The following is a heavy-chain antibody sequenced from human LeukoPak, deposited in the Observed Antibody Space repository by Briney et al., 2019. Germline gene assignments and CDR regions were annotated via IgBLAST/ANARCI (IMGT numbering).Heavy chain of an antibody. CDR1: GFTFSSYA. Sequence: GRSLRLSCAAPGFTFSSYATHWVRQAPGKGLEWVAVISYDGSNKYYADSVKGRFTISRDNSKNTLYLQMNSLRAEDTAVYYCASGRQGSGSYFNPFDYWGQGTLVTVSS. D-gene: IGHD3-10*01. V-gene: IGHV3-30-3*01. CDR3: ASGRQGSGSYFNPFDY. J-gene: IGHJ4*02. CDR2: ISYDGSNK.